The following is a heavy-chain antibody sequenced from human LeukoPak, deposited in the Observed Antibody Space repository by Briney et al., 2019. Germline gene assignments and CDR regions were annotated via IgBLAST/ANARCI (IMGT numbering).Heavy chain of an antibody. CDR3: ARDNRGSSSWRSFFDY. J-gene: IGHJ4*02. CDR2: ISAYNGNT. D-gene: IGHD6-13*01. CDR1: GYTFTSYG. V-gene: IGHV1-18*01. Sequence: ASVKVSCKASGYTFTSYGISWVRQAPGRGLEWMGWISAYNGNTNYAQKLQGRVTMTTDTSTSTAYMELRSLRSDDTAVYYCARDNRGSSSWRSFFDYWGQGTLVTVSS.